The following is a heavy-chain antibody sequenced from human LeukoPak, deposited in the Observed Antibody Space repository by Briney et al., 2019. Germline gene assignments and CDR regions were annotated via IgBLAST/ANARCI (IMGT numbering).Heavy chain of an antibody. V-gene: IGHV1-69*04. CDR1: GGTFSSYA. CDR3: APYYYDSSGYYPLFDY. J-gene: IGHJ4*02. D-gene: IGHD3-22*01. Sequence: ASVKVSCKASGGTFSSYAISWVRQAPGQGLEWMGRIIPIFGIANYAQKFQGRVTITADKSTSTAYMELSSLRSEDTAVYYCAPYYYDSSGYYPLFDYWGQGTLVTVSS. CDR2: IIPIFGIA.